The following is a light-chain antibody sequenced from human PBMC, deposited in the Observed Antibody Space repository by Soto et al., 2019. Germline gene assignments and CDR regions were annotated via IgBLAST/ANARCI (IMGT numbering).Light chain of an antibody. CDR2: AAS. CDR1: QDIGNS. J-gene: IGKJ3*01. CDR3: LQHNSYPFT. Sequence: DIQMTQSPSSLSASVGDRVTITCRASQDIGNSLGWFQQRPGKAPKRLIYAASTLQGGVPSRFSGSRSGTEFTLTISSLQPEDFATYYCLQHNSYPFTFGRGTKVEIX. V-gene: IGKV1-17*01.